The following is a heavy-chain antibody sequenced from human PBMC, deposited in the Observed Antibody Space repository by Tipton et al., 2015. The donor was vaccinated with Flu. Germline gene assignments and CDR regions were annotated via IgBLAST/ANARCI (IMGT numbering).Heavy chain of an antibody. V-gene: IGHV4-4*07. CDR1: GGSISSYY. Sequence: TLSLTCTVSGGSISSYYWSWIRQPAGKGLEWIGRIYTSGSTNYNPSLKSRVTMSVDASKNQFSLDMTSLTAADTAVYYCARDLWNDRRAYYYYGVDVWGQGTTVTVPS. CDR2: IYTSGST. D-gene: IGHD1-1*01. CDR3: ARDLWNDRRAYYYYGVDV. J-gene: IGHJ6*02.